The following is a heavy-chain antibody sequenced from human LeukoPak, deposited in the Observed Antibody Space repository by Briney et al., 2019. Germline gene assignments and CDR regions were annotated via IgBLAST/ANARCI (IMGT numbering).Heavy chain of an antibody. J-gene: IGHJ4*02. CDR3: AHSMVRGVPVRALDY. CDR1: GLSLRTSGVG. D-gene: IGHD3-10*01. Sequence: SGPTLVNPRQTLTLTYTFSGLSLRTSGVGVGWIGQHTGKALEWLALIYWDDDKRYSPSLKSRLTITKDTSKNQVVLTMTNMDPVDTATYYCAHSMVRGVPVRALDYWGQGTLVTVSS. CDR2: IYWDDDK. V-gene: IGHV2-5*02.